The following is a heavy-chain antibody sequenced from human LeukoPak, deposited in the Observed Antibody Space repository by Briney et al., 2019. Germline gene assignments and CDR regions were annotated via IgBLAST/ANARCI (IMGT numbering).Heavy chain of an antibody. CDR1: GYTFTGYY. V-gene: IGHV1-2*06. Sequence: ASVKVSCKASGYTFTGYYMHWVRQAPGQGLEWMGRINPNSGGTNYAQKFQGRVTMTRDTSISTAYMELSRLRSDDTAVYYCASGDFWSSPTRDYWGQGTPVTVSS. CDR2: INPNSGGT. CDR3: ASGDFWSSPTRDY. D-gene: IGHD3-3*01. J-gene: IGHJ4*02.